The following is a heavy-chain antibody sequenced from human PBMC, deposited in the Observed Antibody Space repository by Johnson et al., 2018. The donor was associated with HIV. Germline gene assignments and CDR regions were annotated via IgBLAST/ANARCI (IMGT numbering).Heavy chain of an antibody. V-gene: IGHV3-30*04. CDR1: GFTFSSYT. J-gene: IGHJ3*02. CDR3: TTDEYSGYGGAFDI. Sequence: QVQLVESGGGVVQPGRSLRLSCAASGFTFSSYTMHWVRQAPGKGLEWVAVISFDGANTYYADSVKGRLTISRDNSKNTLYLQMNSLKTDDTAVYYCTTDEYSGYGGAFDIWCQGTMVNVSS. D-gene: IGHD5-12*01. CDR2: ISFDGANT.